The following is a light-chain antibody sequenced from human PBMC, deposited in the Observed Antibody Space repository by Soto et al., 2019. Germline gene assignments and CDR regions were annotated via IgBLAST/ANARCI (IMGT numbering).Light chain of an antibody. CDR1: NSNLGAGYD. CDR3: QAYDYSLTAFV. CDR2: GNR. Sequence: QSVLTQTPSVSGVPGQRVTISCTGNNSNLGAGYDVHWYQQLPGAAPKLVVFGNRNRPSGVPERFSGSKSGTSASLAITGRQAEDEADYYCQAYDYSLTAFVFGGGTKLTVL. V-gene: IGLV1-40*01. J-gene: IGLJ3*02.